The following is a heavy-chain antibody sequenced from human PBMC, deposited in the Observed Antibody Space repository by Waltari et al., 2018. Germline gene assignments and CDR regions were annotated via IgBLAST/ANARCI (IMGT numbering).Heavy chain of an antibody. CDR1: GATLGAFA. CDR2: IIPIFGTA. CDR3: AGEGKGSGAGWFDP. J-gene: IGHJ5*02. D-gene: IGHD1-26*01. V-gene: IGHV1-69*13. Sequence: QVPLVQSGAEVKKPGSSVKVSGRASGATLGAFASRWFKQAPGQGLEWMGGIIPIFGTANYAQKFQGRVTITADESTSTAYMELSSLRSEDTAVYYCAGEGKGSGAGWFDPWGQGTLVTVSS.